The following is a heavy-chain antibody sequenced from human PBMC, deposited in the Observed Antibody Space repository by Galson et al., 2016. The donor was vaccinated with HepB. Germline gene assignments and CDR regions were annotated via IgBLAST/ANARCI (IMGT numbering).Heavy chain of an antibody. CDR3: ARDKSGGDDFDI. CDR1: GYTFTSYY. D-gene: IGHD3-10*01. V-gene: IGHV1-46*01. Sequence: SVKVSCKASGYTFTSYYIHWVRQAPGQGLEWMGIINPSGGGTSYAQRFQDRVTMTRDTSASTFYMDLSSLRSEDTAVYYWARDKSGGDDFDIWGQGTMVTVSS. J-gene: IGHJ3*02. CDR2: INPSGGGT.